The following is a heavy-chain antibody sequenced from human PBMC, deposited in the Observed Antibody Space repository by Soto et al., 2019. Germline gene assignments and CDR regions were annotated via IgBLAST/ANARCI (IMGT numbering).Heavy chain of an antibody. V-gene: IGHV3-66*01. Sequence: GGSLRLSCAASGFTVSSNYMSWVRQAPGKGLEWVSVIYSGGSTYYADSVKGRFPISRDNSKNTLYLQMNSLRAEDTAVYYCARTPFADTFFDYWGQGTLVTVSS. CDR2: IYSGGST. CDR1: GFTVSSNY. J-gene: IGHJ4*02. CDR3: ARTPFADTFFDY.